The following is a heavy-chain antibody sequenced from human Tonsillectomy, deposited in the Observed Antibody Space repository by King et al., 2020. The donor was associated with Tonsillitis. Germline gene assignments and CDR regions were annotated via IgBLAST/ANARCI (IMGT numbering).Heavy chain of an antibody. CDR3: AAGRWLYYFGY. J-gene: IGHJ4*02. CDR1: GLTFSSYA. D-gene: IGHD3-9*01. CDR2: ISGSGGRA. Sequence: VQLVESGGGLVQPGGSLRLSCGASGLTFSSYAMTWVRQAPGKGLEWVSSISGSGGRAYYADSVKGRVTISRENSKNTLFLQIDSLRAQDTAVYYCAAGRWLYYFGYWGQGTLVTVSS. V-gene: IGHV3-23*04.